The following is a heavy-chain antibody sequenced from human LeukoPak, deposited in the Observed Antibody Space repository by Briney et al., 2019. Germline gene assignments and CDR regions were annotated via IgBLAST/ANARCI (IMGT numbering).Heavy chain of an antibody. J-gene: IGHJ4*02. CDR2: ISAYNGNT. Sequence: VASVKVSCKASGYTFTSYGISWVRQAPGQGLEWMGWISAYNGNTNYAQKLQGRVTMTTDTSTSTAYMELRSLRSDDTAVYYCAVDDYGDYDPHFDYWGQGTLVTVSS. CDR3: AVDDYGDYDPHFDY. V-gene: IGHV1-18*01. CDR1: GYTFTSYG. D-gene: IGHD4-17*01.